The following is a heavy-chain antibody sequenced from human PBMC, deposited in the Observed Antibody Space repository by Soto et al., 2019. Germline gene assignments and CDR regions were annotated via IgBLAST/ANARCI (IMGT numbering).Heavy chain of an antibody. CDR1: GYTFTSYA. V-gene: IGHV1-3*01. J-gene: IGHJ3*02. CDR3: ARVGIQLWLQGQRGDAFDI. CDR2: INAGNGNT. D-gene: IGHD5-18*01. Sequence: ASVKVSCKASGYTFTSYAMHWVRQAPGQRLEWMGWINAGNGNTKYSQKFQGRVTITRDTSASTAYMELSSLRSEDTAVYYCARVGIQLWLQGQRGDAFDIWGQGTMVTV.